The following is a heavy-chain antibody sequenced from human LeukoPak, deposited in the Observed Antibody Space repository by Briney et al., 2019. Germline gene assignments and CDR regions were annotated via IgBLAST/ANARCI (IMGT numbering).Heavy chain of an antibody. Sequence: GRSLRLSRAASGFTFSSYGMHWVRQAPGKGLEWVAVISYDGSNKYYADSVKGRFTISRDNSKNTPYLQMNSLRAEDTAVYYCAKDLGNYWGQGTLVTVSS. V-gene: IGHV3-30*18. CDR1: GFTFSSYG. J-gene: IGHJ4*02. CDR2: ISYDGSNK. CDR3: AKDLGNY.